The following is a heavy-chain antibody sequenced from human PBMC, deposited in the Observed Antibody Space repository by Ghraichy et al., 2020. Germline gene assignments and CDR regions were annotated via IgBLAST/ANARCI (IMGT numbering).Heavy chain of an antibody. CDR1: GGSFSGYY. V-gene: IGHV4-34*01. J-gene: IGHJ4*02. CDR3: ARGGWGY. D-gene: IGHD7-27*01. CDR2: INHSGST. Sequence: SETLSLTCAVYGGSFSGYYWSWIRQPPGKGLEWIGEINHSGSTNYNPNLKSRVTISVDTSKNQFSLKLSSVTAADTAVYYCARGGWGYWGQGTLVTVSS.